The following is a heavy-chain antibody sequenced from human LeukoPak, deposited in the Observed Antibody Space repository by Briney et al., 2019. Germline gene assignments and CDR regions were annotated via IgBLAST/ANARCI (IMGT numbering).Heavy chain of an antibody. D-gene: IGHD3-22*01. CDR1: GFTFSGSA. J-gene: IGHJ4*02. CDR3: TRTDSSGYYYFGY. CDR2: IRSKANSYAT. Sequence: GGSLRLSCAASGFTFSGSAMHWVRQASGKGLEWVGRIRSKANSYATAYAASVKGRFTISRDDSKNTAYLRMNSLKTEDTAVYYCTRTDSSGYYYFGYWGQGTLVTVSS. V-gene: IGHV3-73*01.